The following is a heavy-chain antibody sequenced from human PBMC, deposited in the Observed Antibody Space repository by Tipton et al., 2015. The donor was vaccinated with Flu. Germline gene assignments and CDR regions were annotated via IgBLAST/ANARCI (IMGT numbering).Heavy chain of an antibody. CDR2: ISSSSSYI. D-gene: IGHD2-2*01. CDR1: GFTFSSYS. J-gene: IGHJ4*02. V-gene: IGHV3-21*01. Sequence: SLRLSCAASGFTFSSYSMNWVRQAPGKGLEWVSSISSSSSYIYYADSVKGRFTISRDNAKNSLYLQMNSLRAEDTAVYYCARATVVPAAIAGYYFDYWGQGTLVTVSS. CDR3: ARATVVPAAIAGYYFDY.